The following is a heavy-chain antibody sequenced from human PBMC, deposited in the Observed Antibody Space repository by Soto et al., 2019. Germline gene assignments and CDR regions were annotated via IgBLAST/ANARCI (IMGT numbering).Heavy chain of an antibody. CDR3: ARDIAAAGLIDY. D-gene: IGHD6-13*01. V-gene: IGHV4-30-4*01. J-gene: IGHJ4*02. Sequence: SETLSLTCTVSGGSISSGDYYWSWIRQPPGKGLEWIGYIYYSGSTYYNPSLKSRVTISVDTSKNQFSLKLSSVTAADTAVYYCARDIAAAGLIDYWGQGTLVTV. CDR1: GGSISSGDYY. CDR2: IYYSGST.